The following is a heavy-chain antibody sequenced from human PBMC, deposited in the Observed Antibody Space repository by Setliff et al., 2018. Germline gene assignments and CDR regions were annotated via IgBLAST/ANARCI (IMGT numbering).Heavy chain of an antibody. J-gene: IGHJ6*03. CDR1: GDSISSRPFY. Sequence: KPSETLSLTCTVSGDSISSRPFYWGWFRQPAGKXLEWIGXXXXXWSTIYXXSLKSRVTILLDTSKNQFSLTLTSVTAADTAVYYCARMTGFQYIDVWGKGTTVTVSS. V-gene: IGHV4-61*02. CDR2: XXXXWST. D-gene: IGHD3-3*01. CDR3: ARMTGFQYIDV.